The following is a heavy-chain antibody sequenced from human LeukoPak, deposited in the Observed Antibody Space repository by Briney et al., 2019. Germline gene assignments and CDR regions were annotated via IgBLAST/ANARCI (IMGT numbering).Heavy chain of an antibody. CDR3: AKDRVSSSWYFFDY. CDR1: GFTFDDYA. D-gene: IGHD6-13*01. J-gene: IGHJ4*02. CDR2: ISWNSGSI. V-gene: IGHV3-9*01. Sequence: GRSLRLSCAASGFTFDDYAMHWVRQAPGKGLEWVSGISWNSGSIGYADSVKGRFTISSDNAKNSLYLQMNSLRAEDTALYYCAKDRVSSSWYFFDYWGQGTLVTVSS.